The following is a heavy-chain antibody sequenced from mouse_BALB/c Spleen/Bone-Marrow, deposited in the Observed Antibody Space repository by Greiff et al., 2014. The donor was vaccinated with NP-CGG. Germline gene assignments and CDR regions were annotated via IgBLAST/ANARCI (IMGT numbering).Heavy chain of an antibody. Sequence: EVQLVESGGGLVQPGGSRKLSCASSGFTFSSFGMHWVRQAPEEGLEWVAYISSGSSTVYYADKVMGRFTISRDNPKNTLFLQMTSLRSEDTAMYYCARSGSSSGYFDYWGQGTTLTVSS. CDR3: ARSGSSSGYFDY. V-gene: IGHV5-17*02. J-gene: IGHJ2*01. CDR1: GFTFSSFG. D-gene: IGHD1-1*01. CDR2: ISSGSSTV.